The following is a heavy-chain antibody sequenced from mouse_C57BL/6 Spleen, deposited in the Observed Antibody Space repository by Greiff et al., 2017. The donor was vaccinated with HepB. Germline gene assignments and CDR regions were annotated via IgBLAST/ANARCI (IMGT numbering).Heavy chain of an antibody. CDR1: GYSITSGYY. Sequence: EVKVEESGPGLVKPSQSLSLTCSVTGYSITSGYYRNWIRQFPGNKLEWMGYISYDGSDNYNPSLKNRISITRDTSKNQFFLKLNSVTTEDTATYYCARAFTTVVPWYFDVWGTGTTVTVSS. CDR2: ISYDGSD. J-gene: IGHJ1*03. D-gene: IGHD1-1*01. CDR3: ARAFTTVVPWYFDV. V-gene: IGHV3-6*01.